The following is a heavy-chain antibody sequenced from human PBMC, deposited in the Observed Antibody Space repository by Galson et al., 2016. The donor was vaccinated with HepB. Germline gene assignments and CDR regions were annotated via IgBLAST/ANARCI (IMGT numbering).Heavy chain of an antibody. D-gene: IGHD3-22*01. J-gene: IGHJ4*02. CDR3: ARIDYSDAIMFDY. V-gene: IGHV4-39*01. Sequence: ETLSPPCTVSGGSISSSPYYWGWVRQPPGEGLEWVGSIYYHGRTYYNPSLKSRVTISVDTSRNQFSLKLSSVTAADSAVYYCARIDYSDAIMFDYWGQGTLVTVSS. CDR1: GGSISSSPYY. CDR2: IYYHGRT.